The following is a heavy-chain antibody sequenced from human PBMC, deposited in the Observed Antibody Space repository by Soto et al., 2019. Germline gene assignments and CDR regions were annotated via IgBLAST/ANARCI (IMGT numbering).Heavy chain of an antibody. Sequence: EVQLVESGGGLVKPGGSLRLSCAASGFTFSNAWMNWVRQAPGKGLEWVGRIKSKTDGGTTDYPAPVKGRFTISRDNPKHTLYLQMTGLKTENTAAYYCTTGVEGHPGYYYGMDVWGQGTTVTVSS. CDR3: TTGVEGHPGYYYGMDV. CDR1: GFTFSNAW. CDR2: IKSKTDGGTT. J-gene: IGHJ6*02. V-gene: IGHV3-15*07. D-gene: IGHD2-2*01.